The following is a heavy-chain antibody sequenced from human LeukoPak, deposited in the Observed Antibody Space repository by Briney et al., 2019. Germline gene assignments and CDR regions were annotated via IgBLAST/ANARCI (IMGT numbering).Heavy chain of an antibody. D-gene: IGHD6-6*01. CDR2: ISPNSGGT. CDR3: ARVRIAARLFDY. CDR1: GYTFTGYY. V-gene: IGHV1-2*02. Sequence: ASVKVSCKASGYTFTGYYMHWVRQAPGQGLEWMGWISPNSGGTNYAQKFQGRVTMTRDTSISTAYMELSRLRSDDTAVYYCARVRIAARLFDYWGQGTLVTVSS. J-gene: IGHJ4*02.